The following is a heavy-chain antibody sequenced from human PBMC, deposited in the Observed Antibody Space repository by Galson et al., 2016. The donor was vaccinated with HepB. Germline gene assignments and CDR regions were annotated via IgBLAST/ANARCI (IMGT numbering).Heavy chain of an antibody. V-gene: IGHV3-30*18. Sequence: SLRLSCAASGFTFRSYGMHWVRQAPGKGLEWVAVISYDGTNKYYADSVKGRFTISRDNSMNTLSLQMNSLRAEDTTVYYCAKGKSSKTGWDTFYFDYWGQGTLVTVSS. CDR1: GFTFRSYG. J-gene: IGHJ4*02. CDR2: ISYDGTNK. CDR3: AKGKSSKTGWDTFYFDY. D-gene: IGHD6-19*01.